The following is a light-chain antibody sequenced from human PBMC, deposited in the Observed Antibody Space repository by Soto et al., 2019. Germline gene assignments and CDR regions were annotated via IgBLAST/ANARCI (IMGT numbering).Light chain of an antibody. J-gene: IGKJ2*01. CDR3: QQYYSYPRT. Sequence: QMTQSPSSLSAFVGDRVTITCRASQGISSYLAWYQQKPGKAPKLLIYAASTLQSGVPSRFSGSGSGTDFTLTISCLQSEDFATYYCQQYYSYPRTFGQGTKLEIK. CDR1: QGISSY. CDR2: AAS. V-gene: IGKV1-8*01.